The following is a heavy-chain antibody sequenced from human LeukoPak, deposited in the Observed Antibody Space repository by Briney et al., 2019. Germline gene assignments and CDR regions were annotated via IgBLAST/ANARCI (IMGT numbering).Heavy chain of an antibody. Sequence: SETLSLTCIVSDDSFSSHYWTWIRQPPGKGLEWIGYIYYSGSTNYNPSLKSRVTISVDTSKNQFSLKLSSVTAADTAVYYCARGYCSSTSCYFWYFDLWGRGTLVTVSS. J-gene: IGHJ2*01. CDR2: IYYSGST. CDR1: DDSFSSHY. D-gene: IGHD2-2*01. V-gene: IGHV4-59*08. CDR3: ARGYCSSTSCYFWYFDL.